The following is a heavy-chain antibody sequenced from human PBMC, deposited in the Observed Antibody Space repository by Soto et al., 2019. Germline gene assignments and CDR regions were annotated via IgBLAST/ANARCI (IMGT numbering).Heavy chain of an antibody. V-gene: IGHV4-4*07. Sequence: KASETLSLTCTVSGGSIISCYWSCIRHPSFKGLEWIVRIYTSGSTNYNPSLKSRVTMSVDTSKNQFSLKLSSVTAADTAVYYCARGDSFDSSGYYAPMGYYYGMDVWGQGTTVTVSS. D-gene: IGHD3-22*01. J-gene: IGHJ6*02. CDR1: GGSIISCY. CDR2: IYTSGST. CDR3: ARGDSFDSSGYYAPMGYYYGMDV.